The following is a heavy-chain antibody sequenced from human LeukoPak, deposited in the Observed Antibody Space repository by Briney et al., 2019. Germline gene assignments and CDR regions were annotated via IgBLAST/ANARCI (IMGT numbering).Heavy chain of an antibody. CDR1: GGSFSGYY. D-gene: IGHD2-21*02. V-gene: IGHV4-34*01. Sequence: SETLSLTCAVYGGSFSGYYWSWIRQPPGKGLEWIGEINHSGSTSYNPSLKSRVTISVDTSKNQFSLKLSSVTAADTAVYYCASTFCGGDCYSYSYYGMDVWGQGTTVTVSS. CDR3: ASTFCGGDCYSYSYYGMDV. J-gene: IGHJ6*02. CDR2: INHSGST.